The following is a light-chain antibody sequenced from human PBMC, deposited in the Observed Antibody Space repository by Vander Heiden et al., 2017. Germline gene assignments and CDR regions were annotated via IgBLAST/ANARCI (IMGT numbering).Light chain of an antibody. CDR2: AIT. CDR1: SLRTYY. Sequence: SSELTPDPTVSVALGQTVRITCQGDSLRTYYASWYQQMPGPAPFLRIFAITDLPSGIPDRFSVFSSGYTAFFTITVPQAEDEADDYCTSQDSRGGQRVFGGGTRLTVL. CDR3: TSQDSRGGQRV. V-gene: IGLV3-19*01. J-gene: IGLJ3*02.